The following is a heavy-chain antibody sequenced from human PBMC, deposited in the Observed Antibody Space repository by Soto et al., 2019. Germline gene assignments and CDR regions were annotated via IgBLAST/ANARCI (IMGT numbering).Heavy chain of an antibody. CDR2: IYHSGST. V-gene: IGHV4-38-2*01. J-gene: IGHJ4*01. Sequence: SETLSLTCAVSGYSITNGYYWGWIRQPPGMGLEWIGSIYHSGSTSYNPSLRSRVTISVVTSKNQCSLKLRSVTAADTAMYYCAKVGGGGPVTAAIGGFDSWGHGTQVTVSS. CDR3: AKVGGGGPVTAAIGGFDS. CDR1: GYSITNGYY. D-gene: IGHD3-16*01.